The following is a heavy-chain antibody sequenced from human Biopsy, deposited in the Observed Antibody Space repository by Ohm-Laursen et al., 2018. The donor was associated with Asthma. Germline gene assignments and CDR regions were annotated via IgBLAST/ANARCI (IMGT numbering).Heavy chain of an antibody. CDR1: GFSFSNFA. Sequence: SLRLSCAASGFSFSNFATHWVRQAPGKGLEWVGVISKDASTQDYADSVKGRFTMARDNSKNTLDLQMNSLREEDTAVYYCVRAGTDDAFDIWGQGTVVSVSS. CDR2: ISKDASTQ. D-gene: IGHD1-1*01. V-gene: IGHV3-30*01. CDR3: VRAGTDDAFDI. J-gene: IGHJ3*02.